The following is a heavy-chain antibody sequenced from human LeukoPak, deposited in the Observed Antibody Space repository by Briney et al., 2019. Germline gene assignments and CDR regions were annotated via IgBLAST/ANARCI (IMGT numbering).Heavy chain of an antibody. J-gene: IGHJ4*02. V-gene: IGHV3-23*01. CDR1: GFTLSSYA. CDR3: AKNIYLRLSPFDY. CDR2: ISGSGGST. Sequence: PGGSLRLSCAASGFTLSSYAMSWVRQAPGKGLEWVSAISGSGGSTYYADFVKGRFTISRDNSKNTLYLQMNSLRAEDTAVYYCAKNIYLRLSPFDYWGQGTLVTVSS. D-gene: IGHD2/OR15-2a*01.